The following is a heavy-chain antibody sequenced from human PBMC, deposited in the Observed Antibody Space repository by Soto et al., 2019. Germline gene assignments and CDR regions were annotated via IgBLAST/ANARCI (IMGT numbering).Heavy chain of an antibody. CDR1: GDTFTTYA. CDR3: AVVASGSTWDYFDY. V-gene: IGHV1-69*06. J-gene: IGHJ4*02. Sequence: QVHLVQSGAEVRKPGSSVRVSCKASGDTFTTYAISWLRQDPGQGLEWMGGIVPVFGRVTYAQRFQDRVSIIADKSTATSYLELTSLTADDTAVYYCAVVASGSTWDYFDYWGQGTLVTVSS. CDR2: IVPVFGRV. D-gene: IGHD2-15*01.